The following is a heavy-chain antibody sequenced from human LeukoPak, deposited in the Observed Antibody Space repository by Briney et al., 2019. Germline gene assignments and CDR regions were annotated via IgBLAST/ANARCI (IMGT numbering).Heavy chain of an antibody. CDR1: GGSISSSSYY. J-gene: IGHJ3*02. CDR3: ARLSYGDYFSSDSVAFDI. Sequence: PSETLSLTCTVSGGSISSSSYYWGWIRQPPGKGLEWIGYIYYSGSTNYNPSLKSRVTISVDTSKNQFSLKLSSVTAADTAVYYCARLSYGDYFSSDSVAFDIWGQGTMVTVSS. D-gene: IGHD4-17*01. V-gene: IGHV4-61*05. CDR2: IYYSGST.